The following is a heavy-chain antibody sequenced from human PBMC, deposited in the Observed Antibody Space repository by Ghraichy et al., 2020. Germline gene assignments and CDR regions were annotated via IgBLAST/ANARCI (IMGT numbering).Heavy chain of an antibody. CDR2: ISWDGGTT. CDR3: ARDHCSGGSCYEAIDY. CDR1: GFTFDDYT. D-gene: IGHD2-15*01. V-gene: IGHV3-43*01. J-gene: IGHJ4*02. Sequence: GGSLRLSCAASGFTFDDYTMHWVRQAPGKGLEWVSLISWDGGTTYHADSVKGRFTISRDNSKNSLYLQMNSLRTEDTALYYCARDHCSGGSCYEAIDYWGQGTLVTVSS.